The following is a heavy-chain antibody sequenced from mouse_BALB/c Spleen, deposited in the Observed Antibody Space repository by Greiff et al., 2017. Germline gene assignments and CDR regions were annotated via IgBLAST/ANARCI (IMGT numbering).Heavy chain of an antibody. Sequence: EVKLMESGPGLVKPSQSLSLTCSVTGYSITSGYYWNWIRQFPGNKLEWMGYISYDGSNNYNPSLKNRISITRDTSKNQFFLKLNSVTTEDTATYYCARRDYDYDGGGDYWGQGTTLTVSS. D-gene: IGHD2-4*01. CDR2: ISYDGSN. J-gene: IGHJ2*01. CDR1: GYSITSGYY. CDR3: ARRDYDYDGGGDY. V-gene: IGHV3-6*02.